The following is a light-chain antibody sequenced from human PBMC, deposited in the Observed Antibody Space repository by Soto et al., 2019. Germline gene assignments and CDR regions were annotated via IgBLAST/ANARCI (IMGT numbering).Light chain of an antibody. CDR2: DVS. Sequence: QSALTHPASVSGSRGQSMTISCTGTISDVGAYNHVAWYQHHPGKAPKLMIYDVSNRPSGVSNRFSGFKSGYTASLTISGLLAEDEADYYCNSHTISNTRVFGTGTKVTVL. CDR1: ISDVGAYNH. V-gene: IGLV2-14*01. CDR3: NSHTISNTRV. J-gene: IGLJ1*01.